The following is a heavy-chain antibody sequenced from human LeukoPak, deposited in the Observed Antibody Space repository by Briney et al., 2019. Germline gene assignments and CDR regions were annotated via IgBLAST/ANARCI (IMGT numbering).Heavy chain of an antibody. Sequence: ASVKVSCKPSGYTFTSHGITWVRQAPGQGLEWVGWISAYNGNTKYAQKFQGRVTMTTDASTSTVYMELRSLRSDDTAVYYCARDSGGSGYLWFDPWGQGTLVTVSS. D-gene: IGHD3-3*01. J-gene: IGHJ5*02. CDR2: ISAYNGNT. V-gene: IGHV1-18*01. CDR1: GYTFTSHG. CDR3: ARDSGGSGYLWFDP.